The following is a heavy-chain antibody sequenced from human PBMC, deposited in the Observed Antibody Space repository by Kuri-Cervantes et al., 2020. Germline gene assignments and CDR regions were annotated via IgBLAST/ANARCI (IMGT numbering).Heavy chain of an antibody. D-gene: IGHD4/OR15-4a*01. Sequence: GESLKISCAASGFTFRNFWMSWVRQAPGKGLEWVATIQPDGSDTYHVDSVRGRFTISRDNTKNSLYLQMNSLRAEDTAVYYCARDGAHSIWGQGTMVTVSS. CDR3: ARDGAHSI. CDR1: GFTFRNFW. CDR2: IQPDGSDT. V-gene: IGHV3-7*01. J-gene: IGHJ3*02.